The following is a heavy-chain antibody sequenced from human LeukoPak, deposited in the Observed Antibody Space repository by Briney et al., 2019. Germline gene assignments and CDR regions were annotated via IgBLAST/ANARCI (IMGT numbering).Heavy chain of an antibody. CDR3: ARDYYGSGSYSNWFDP. D-gene: IGHD3-10*01. CDR2: INAGNGNT. V-gene: IGHV1-3*01. CDR1: GYTFTSYA. Sequence: ASVKVSCKASGYTFTSYAMHWVRQAPGQRLEWMGWINAGNGNTKYSQKFQGRVTITSDTSASTAYMELSSLRSEDTAVYYCARDYYGSGSYSNWFDPWGQGTLVTVSS. J-gene: IGHJ5*02.